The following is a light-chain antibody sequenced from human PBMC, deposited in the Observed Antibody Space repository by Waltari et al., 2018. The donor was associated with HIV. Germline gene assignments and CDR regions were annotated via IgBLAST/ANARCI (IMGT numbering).Light chain of an antibody. V-gene: IGLV1-40*01. J-gene: IGLJ1*01. CDR1: SSNIGAGYN. Sequence: QSVLTQPPSVPGAPGQWVTIFCTGSSSNIGAGYNVHWYQQLPGTAPKLLIYGNNNRPSGVPDRFSGSKSGTSASLAITGLQAEDEADYYCQSYGTSLSGYVFGTGTKVTVL. CDR2: GNN. CDR3: QSYGTSLSGYV.